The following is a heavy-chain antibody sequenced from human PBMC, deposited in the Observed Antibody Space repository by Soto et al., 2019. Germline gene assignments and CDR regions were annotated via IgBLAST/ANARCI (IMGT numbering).Heavy chain of an antibody. Sequence: GGALRLSCAASGFTFNSYWMHWGRQTPGKGLVWVSRIDRDGTDTNYADSVKGRFTISRDNAKNTLFLQMNSLTAEDTAVYYCARATTTVTTRPTLGYWGRGTLVTVSS. V-gene: IGHV3-74*01. J-gene: IGHJ4*02. CDR3: ARATTTVTTRPTLGY. D-gene: IGHD4-17*01. CDR2: IDRDGTDT. CDR1: GFTFNSYW.